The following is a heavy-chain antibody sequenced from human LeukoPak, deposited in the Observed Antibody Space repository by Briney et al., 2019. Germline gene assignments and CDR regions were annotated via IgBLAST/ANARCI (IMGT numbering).Heavy chain of an antibody. D-gene: IGHD5-24*01. Sequence: PSETLSLTCTVSGGSISSYYWSWIRQPPGKGLEWIGEINHSGSTNYNPSLKSRVTISVDTSKNQFSLKLSSVTAADTAVYYCARLKGRWLQLPYYFDYWGQGTLVTVSS. V-gene: IGHV4-34*01. J-gene: IGHJ4*02. CDR2: INHSGST. CDR3: ARLKGRWLQLPYYFDY. CDR1: GGSISSYY.